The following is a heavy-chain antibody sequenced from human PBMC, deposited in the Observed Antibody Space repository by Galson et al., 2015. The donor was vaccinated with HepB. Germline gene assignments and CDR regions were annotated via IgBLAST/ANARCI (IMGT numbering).Heavy chain of an antibody. D-gene: IGHD5-24*01. CDR1: GFTFSDYY. CDR3: ARGWLQNSFDL. CDR2: ISSSSTYT. V-gene: IGHV3-11*06. Sequence: SLRLSCAASGFTFSDYYMSWIRQAPGQGLEWVSYISSSSTYTNYADSVKGRFTISRDTARNSLYLQMNSLRVEDTAVYYCARGWLQNSFDLWGQGTVVTVSS. J-gene: IGHJ3*01.